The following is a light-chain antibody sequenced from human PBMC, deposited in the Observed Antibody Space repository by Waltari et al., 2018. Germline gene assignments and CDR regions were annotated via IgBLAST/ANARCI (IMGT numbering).Light chain of an antibody. J-gene: IGLJ2*01. CDR3: QVWDTGSASGI. Sequence: SYVLIQPPSVSVAPGRTASITCGGNNIGTYSVHWYQQKPGQAPVLVIFDDSARPSGIPERFSGSNSRNTATLTISRVEAGDEADYYCQVWDTGSASGIFGGGTKMTVL. CDR2: DDS. CDR1: NIGTYS. V-gene: IGLV3-21*04.